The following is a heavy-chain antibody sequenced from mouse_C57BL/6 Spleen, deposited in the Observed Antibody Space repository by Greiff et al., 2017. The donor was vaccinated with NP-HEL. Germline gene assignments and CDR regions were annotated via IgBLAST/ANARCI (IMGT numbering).Heavy chain of an antibody. CDR1: GYTFTSYW. D-gene: IGHD2-2*01. V-gene: IGHV1-69*01. CDR3: ARGTMVTTYYAMDY. J-gene: IGHJ4*01. Sequence: QVQLQQPGAELVMPGASVKLSCKASGYTFTSYWMHWVKQRPGQGLEWIGEIDPSDSYTNYNQKFKGKSTLTVDKSSSTAYMQLSSLTSEDSAVYYCARGTMVTTYYAMDYWGQGTSDTVSS. CDR2: IDPSDSYT.